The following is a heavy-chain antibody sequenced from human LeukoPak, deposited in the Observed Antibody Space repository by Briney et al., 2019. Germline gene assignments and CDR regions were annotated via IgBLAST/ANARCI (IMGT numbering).Heavy chain of an antibody. J-gene: IGHJ3*02. CDR2: IFTGGST. CDR3: ARSASVGGPDAFDI. CDR1: GGSINSDF. D-gene: IGHD4-23*01. Sequence: SETLSLTGTVSGGSINSDFWSWIRQSPGKGLEWIGYIFTGGSTNYNPSLNSRVTMSLHTSQNLFSLKLSSVTAADTAVYYCARSASVGGPDAFDIWGQGTVVTVSS. V-gene: IGHV4-4*09.